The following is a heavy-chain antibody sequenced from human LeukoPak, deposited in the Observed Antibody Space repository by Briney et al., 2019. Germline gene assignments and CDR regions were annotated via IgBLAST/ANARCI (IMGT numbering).Heavy chain of an antibody. CDR1: GFTVSSTY. CDR3: ARVLRYCSGGNCYSGGLGYMDV. CDR2: ISRSGSTK. Sequence: GGSLRLSCLASGFTVSSTYMSWVRQAPGKGLEWVSSISRSGSTKYYADSVKGRFTISRDNAKNSLFLQMDSLRAEDTAVYYCARVLRYCSGGNCYSGGLGYMDVWGKGTTVTISS. J-gene: IGHJ6*03. V-gene: IGHV3-11*01. D-gene: IGHD2-15*01.